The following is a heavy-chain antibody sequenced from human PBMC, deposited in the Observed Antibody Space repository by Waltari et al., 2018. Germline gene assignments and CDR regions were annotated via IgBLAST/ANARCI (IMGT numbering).Heavy chain of an antibody. J-gene: IGHJ4*02. CDR3: ARVVVTHTEGTDY. D-gene: IGHD2-15*01. V-gene: IGHV3-30-3*01. Sequence: QVQLVESGGGVVQPGRSLRLSCAASGFTFSSYAMHWVRQAPGQGLEWVAVISYDGSNKYFADSVKGRFTISRDNSKNTLYLQMNSLRAEDTAVYYCARVVVTHTEGTDYWGQGTLVTVSS. CDR2: ISYDGSNK. CDR1: GFTFSSYA.